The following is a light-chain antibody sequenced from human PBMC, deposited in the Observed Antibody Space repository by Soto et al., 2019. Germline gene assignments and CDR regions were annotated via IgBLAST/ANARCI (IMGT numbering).Light chain of an antibody. V-gene: IGKV1-12*01. J-gene: IGKJ1*01. CDR3: QQANNFPPT. CDR1: QGIFSW. Sequence: DIQMTQSPSSVSASVGDRVTFTCRASQGIFSWLAWYQQKPGEAPKLLISGASNLQSGVPARFSGSGSGTAFNLTIRSLQPEDFEIYFCQQANNFPPTFGQGTKVEI. CDR2: GAS.